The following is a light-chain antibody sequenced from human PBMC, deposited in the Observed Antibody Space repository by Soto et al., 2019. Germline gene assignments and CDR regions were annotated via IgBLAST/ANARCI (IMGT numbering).Light chain of an antibody. V-gene: IGKV1-9*01. J-gene: IGKJ4*01. CDR3: QQLNSYPLT. CDR2: AAS. Sequence: DIQLTQSPSFLSASVGDRVIITCRASQGISSYLAWYQQKPGKAPKLLIYAASTLQSGVPSRFSGSGSGTEFTLTINSLQPEDFATYYCQQLNSYPLTFGGGTNVEIK. CDR1: QGISSY.